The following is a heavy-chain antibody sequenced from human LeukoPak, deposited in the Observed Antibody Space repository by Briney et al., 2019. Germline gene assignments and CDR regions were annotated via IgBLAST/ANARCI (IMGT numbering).Heavy chain of an antibody. Sequence: GGSLRPSCAASGFTFSDYSMHWVRQAPGKGLEYVSAISRNGGNTYYADSVKGRFTISRDNSKNTLYLQMGSLRTEDMAVFYCARVGDSDAFDIWGQGTMVTVSS. V-gene: IGHV3-64*02. CDR3: ARVGDSDAFDI. CDR1: GFTFSDYS. J-gene: IGHJ3*02. CDR2: ISRNGGNT.